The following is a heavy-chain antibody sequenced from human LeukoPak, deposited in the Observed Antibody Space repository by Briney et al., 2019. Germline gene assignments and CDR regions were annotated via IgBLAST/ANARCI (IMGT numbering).Heavy chain of an antibody. Sequence: ASVKVSCKTSGYTFTGHDIHWVRQAPGQGLEWVGWIDPNSGGTNYAQKFLGSVTITGDTSINTAFMEIMRLRSDDTAIYYCARGRGTTMVRGVITNYFDLWGRGSLVTVAS. J-gene: IGHJ2*01. CDR1: GYTFTGHD. CDR2: IDPNSGGT. D-gene: IGHD3-10*01. CDR3: ARGRGTTMVRGVITNYFDL. V-gene: IGHV1-2*02.